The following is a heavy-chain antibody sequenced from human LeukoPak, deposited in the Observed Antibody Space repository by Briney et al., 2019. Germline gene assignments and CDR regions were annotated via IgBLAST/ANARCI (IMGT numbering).Heavy chain of an antibody. J-gene: IGHJ5*01. CDR1: GFTFSTYG. CDR3: ARKWWENWFDS. D-gene: IGHD2-15*01. V-gene: IGHV3-33*08. CDR2: IWYGGSNT. Sequence: GGSLRLSCAASGFTFSTYGMHWVRQAPGKGLEWVAVIWYGGSNTYYADSVKGRFTISRDNSKNTLYLQMNSLRAEDTAVYYCARKWWENWFDSWGQGALVTVSS.